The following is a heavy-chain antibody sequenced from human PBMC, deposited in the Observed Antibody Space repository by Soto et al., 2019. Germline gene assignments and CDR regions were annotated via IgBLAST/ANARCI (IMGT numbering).Heavy chain of an antibody. CDR1: GGSISSYY. CDR2: IYYSGST. D-gene: IGHD2-21*02. CDR3: ARLNDYWFDP. Sequence: ASETLSLTCTVSGGSISSYYWSWIRQPPGKGLEWIGYIYYSGSTNYNPSLKSRVTISVDTSKNQFSLKLSSVTAADTAVYYCARLNDYWFDPWGQGTLVTVSS. V-gene: IGHV4-59*01. J-gene: IGHJ5*02.